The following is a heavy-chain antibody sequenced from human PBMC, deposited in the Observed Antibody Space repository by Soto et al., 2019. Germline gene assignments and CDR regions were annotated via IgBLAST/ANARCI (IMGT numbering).Heavy chain of an antibody. D-gene: IGHD1-1*01. CDR2: ISAYNGNT. Sequence: ASVKVSCKASGYTFTSYGISWVRQAPGQGLEWMGWISAYNGNTNYAQKLQGRVTMTTDTSTSTAYMELRSLRSDDTAVYYCARDSPSFLQYGYNYGMDVWGQGTTVTVSS. CDR1: GYTFTSYG. V-gene: IGHV1-18*04. J-gene: IGHJ6*02. CDR3: ARDSPSFLQYGYNYGMDV.